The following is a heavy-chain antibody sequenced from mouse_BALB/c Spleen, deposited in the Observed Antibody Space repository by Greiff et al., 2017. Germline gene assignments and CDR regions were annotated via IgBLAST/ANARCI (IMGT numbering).Heavy chain of an antibody. CDR3: ARHGNYAMDY. D-gene: IGHD1-1*02. Sequence: EVHLVESGGGLVQPGGSRKLSCAASGFTFSSYTMSWVRQTPEKSLEWVAYISNGGGSTYYPDTVKGRFTISRDNAKNTLYLQMSSLKSEDTAMYYCARHGNYAMDYWGQGTSVTVSS. J-gene: IGHJ4*01. V-gene: IGHV5-12-2*01. CDR1: GFTFSSYT. CDR2: ISNGGGST.